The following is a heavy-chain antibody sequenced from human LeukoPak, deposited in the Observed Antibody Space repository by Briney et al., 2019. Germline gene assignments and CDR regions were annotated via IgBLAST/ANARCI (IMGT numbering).Heavy chain of an antibody. J-gene: IGHJ6*02. CDR1: GYTFTSYG. CDR3: ARDRRITMVRGVMLYYYYGMDV. Sequence: ASEKVSCKASGYTFTSYGISWVRQAPGQGLEWMGWISAYNGNTNYAQKLQGRVTMTTDTSTSTAYMELRSLRSDDTAVYYCARDRRITMVRGVMLYYYYGMDVWGQGTTVTVSS. CDR2: ISAYNGNT. D-gene: IGHD3-10*01. V-gene: IGHV1-18*01.